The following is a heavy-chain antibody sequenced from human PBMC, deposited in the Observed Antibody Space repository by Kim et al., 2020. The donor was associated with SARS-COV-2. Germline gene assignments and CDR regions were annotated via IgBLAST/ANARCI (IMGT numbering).Heavy chain of an antibody. J-gene: IGHJ3*02. Sequence: YSPAFQGQVTNSADKSSSTAYLQGSSLKASDTAMYYCARHAQASNAFDIWGQGTMVTVSS. CDR3: ARHAQASNAFDI. V-gene: IGHV5-51*01.